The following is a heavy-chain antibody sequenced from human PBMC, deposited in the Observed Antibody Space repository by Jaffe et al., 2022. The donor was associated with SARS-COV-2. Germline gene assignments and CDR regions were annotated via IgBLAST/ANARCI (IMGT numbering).Heavy chain of an antibody. Sequence: EVQLVESGGGLVQPGGSLRLSCAASGFTFSSYWMSWVRQAPGKGLEWVANIKQDGSEKYYVDSVKGRFTISRDNAKNSLYLQMNSLRAEDTAVYYCAREGVTAPWEPPAHPDIWGQGTMVTVSS. CDR3: AREGVTAPWEPPAHPDI. CDR2: IKQDGSEK. D-gene: IGHD1-26*01. J-gene: IGHJ3*02. V-gene: IGHV3-7*01. CDR1: GFTFSSYW.